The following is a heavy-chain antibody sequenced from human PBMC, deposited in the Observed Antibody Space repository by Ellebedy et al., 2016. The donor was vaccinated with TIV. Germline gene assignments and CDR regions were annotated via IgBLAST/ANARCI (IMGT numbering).Heavy chain of an antibody. J-gene: IGHJ4*02. D-gene: IGHD5-18*01. Sequence: GRFTISRDNAKNTLYLQMNSLRAEDTAVYYCARGNNFAMVSWGQGTLVTVSS. V-gene: IGHV3-74*01. CDR3: ARGNNFAMVS.